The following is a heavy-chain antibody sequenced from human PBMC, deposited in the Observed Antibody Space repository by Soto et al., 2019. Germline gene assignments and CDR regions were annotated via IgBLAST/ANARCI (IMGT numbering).Heavy chain of an antibody. D-gene: IGHD2-15*01. V-gene: IGHV3-66*01. CDR1: GFTVSSKY. CDR2: IQSGGPT. J-gene: IGHJ6*03. CDR3: ARDDVLCDGGRCYGVPLDV. Sequence: EVHLVESGGGLVQPGGSLRLSCAASGFTVSSKYMSWVSQAPGKGLEWVSLIQSGGPTYYADSVKGRVTISRDTSENTLHLQMDILRAEDMAVYYCARDDVLCDGGRCYGVPLDVCGKGTTVTVS.